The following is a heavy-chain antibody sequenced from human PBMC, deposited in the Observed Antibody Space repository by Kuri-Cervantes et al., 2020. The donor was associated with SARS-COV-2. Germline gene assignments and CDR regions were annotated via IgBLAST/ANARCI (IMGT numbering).Heavy chain of an antibody. CDR1: GYTFTGYY. D-gene: IGHD3-10*01. CDR2: MNPNSGNT. J-gene: IGHJ5*02. V-gene: IGHV1-8*03. CDR3: ARVWARGWFDP. Sequence: ASVKVSCKASGYTFTGYYMHWVRQATGQGLEWMGWMNPNSGNTGYAQKFQGRVTITRNTSISTAYMELSSLRSEDTAVYYCARVWARGWFDPWGQGTLVTVSS.